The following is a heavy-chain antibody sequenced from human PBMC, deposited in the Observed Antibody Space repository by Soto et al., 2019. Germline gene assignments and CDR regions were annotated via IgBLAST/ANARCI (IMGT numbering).Heavy chain of an antibody. CDR2: ISYDERNK. J-gene: IGHJ4*02. CDR1: GFTFTSYG. V-gene: IGHV3-30*18. Sequence: GGSLRLSCAVSGFTFTSYGMHWVRQAPGKGLEWVAVISYDERNKFYADSVKGRFTISRDNSKNTLFLQMNSLSAEDTAVYYCAKDHRLEGSTAFDYLGQGTLVTVSS. D-gene: IGHD3-16*02. CDR3: AKDHRLEGSTAFDY.